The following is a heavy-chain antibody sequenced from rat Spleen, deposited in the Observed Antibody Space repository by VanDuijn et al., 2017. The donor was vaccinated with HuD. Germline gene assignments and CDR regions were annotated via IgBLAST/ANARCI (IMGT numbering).Heavy chain of an antibody. V-gene: IGHV5-29*01. Sequence: EVQLVESDGGLVQPGRSLKLSCAASGFTFSDFFMAWVRQAPTKGLEWVATMSYDGSSTYYRDSVKGRFIISRDNAKSTLYLQMDSLRSEDSATYYCARRGLGMPYWGQGVMVTVSS. CDR2: MSYDGSST. CDR1: GFTFSDFF. D-gene: IGHD5-1*01. J-gene: IGHJ2*01. CDR3: ARRGLGMPY.